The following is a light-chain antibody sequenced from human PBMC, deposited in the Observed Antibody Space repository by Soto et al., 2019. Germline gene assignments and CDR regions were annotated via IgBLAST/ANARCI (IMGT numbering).Light chain of an antibody. V-gene: IGLV2-14*01. CDR2: DVS. J-gene: IGLJ1*01. CDR3: SSYTTGRTYV. CDR1: SYYVGFYTS. Sequence: QSMLTQPSSLSGSSGKSISISCSGNSYYVGFYTSVSWYLQRPGKAPKVMIFDVSVRPSGVFYRFSGSKSGNTASLTISGLQAEDEADYYCSSYTTGRTYVFGTGTKVTVL.